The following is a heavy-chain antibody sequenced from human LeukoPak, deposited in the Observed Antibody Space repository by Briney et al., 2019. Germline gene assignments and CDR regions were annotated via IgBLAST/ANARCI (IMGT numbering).Heavy chain of an antibody. J-gene: IGHJ4*02. CDR3: ARTTYYYDSSGSGDFDY. CDR2: IYYSGST. CDR1: GGSISSYY. D-gene: IGHD3-22*01. Sequence: SETLSLTCTVSGGSISSYYWSWIRRPPGKGLEWIGYIYYSGSTNYNPSLKSRVTISVDTSKNQFSLKLSSVTAADTAVYYCARTTYYYDSSGSGDFDYWGQGTLVTVSS. V-gene: IGHV4-59*01.